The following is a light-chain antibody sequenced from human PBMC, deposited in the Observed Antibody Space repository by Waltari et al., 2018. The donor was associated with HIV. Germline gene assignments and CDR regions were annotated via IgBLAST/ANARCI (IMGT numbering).Light chain of an antibody. CDR3: QQYYGVPLT. CDR2: GAF. CDR1: QDTSNS. J-gene: IGKJ4*01. V-gene: IGKV1-NL1*01. Sequence: DIQMTQSPSSLSASIGDTVPITCRASQDTSNSVSWFKQQPGKVPKLLVHGAFILQRGVPSRFSGSGSGTDYTLTISGLQAEDFATYFCQQYYGVPLTFGGGTRVDI.